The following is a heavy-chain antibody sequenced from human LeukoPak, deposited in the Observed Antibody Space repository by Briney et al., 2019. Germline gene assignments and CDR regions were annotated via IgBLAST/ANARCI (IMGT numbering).Heavy chain of an antibody. J-gene: IGHJ4*02. V-gene: IGHV3-30*14. CDR1: GFAFSSYA. CDR3: ARWVGGVGALDY. D-gene: IGHD1-26*01. CDR2: ISYDGSNK. Sequence: PGGSLRLSCAASGFAFSSYAMHWVRQAPGKGLEWVAVISYDGSNKYYVDSVKGRFTISRDNSKNTLYLQMNSLRAEDTAVYYCARWVGGVGALDYWGQGTLVTVSS.